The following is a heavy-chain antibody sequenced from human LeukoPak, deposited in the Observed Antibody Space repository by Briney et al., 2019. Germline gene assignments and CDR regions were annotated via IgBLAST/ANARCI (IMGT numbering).Heavy chain of an antibody. J-gene: IGHJ4*02. CDR2: INPNSGGT. D-gene: IGHD1-1*01. Sequence: ASVKVSCKASGYTFTGYYMHWVRQAPGQGLEWMGWINPNSGGTNYAQKFQGRVTVTRDTSISTAYMELSRLRSDDTAVYYCARNKQGAKTGNFDYWGQGTLVTVSS. CDR1: GYTFTGYY. V-gene: IGHV1-2*02. CDR3: ARNKQGAKTGNFDY.